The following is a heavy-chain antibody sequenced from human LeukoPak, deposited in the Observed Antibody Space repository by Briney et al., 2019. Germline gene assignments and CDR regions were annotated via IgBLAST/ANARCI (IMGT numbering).Heavy chain of an antibody. CDR3: VREARGYHYTYFDY. CDR1: GFTVVSHE. D-gene: IGHD5-18*01. Sequence: GPLRCSGPAKGFTVVSHERQGVGRIPGKGMKWFAAVSSGFPAFFADYVQGRLTVSRGDARNSLYLQMNSLRDGDTAVYYCVREARGYHYTYFDYWGQGTLVTVSS. V-gene: IGHV3-13*01. J-gene: IGHJ4*02. CDR2: VSSGFPA.